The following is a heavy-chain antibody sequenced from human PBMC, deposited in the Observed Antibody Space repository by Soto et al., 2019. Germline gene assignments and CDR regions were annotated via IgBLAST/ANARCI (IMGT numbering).Heavy chain of an antibody. CDR3: AREDSSGNANWFGP. V-gene: IGHV4-30-4*01. J-gene: IGHJ5*02. Sequence: QVQLQESGPGLVKPSQTLSLTCTVSGGSISSGDYYWSWIRQPPGKGLEWIGYIYYSGSTYYNPSLNSRVTISVDTSKKEYSLKLSSVAAADTAVYYCAREDSSGNANWFGPWGQGPLVTVSS. D-gene: IGHD3-22*01. CDR1: GGSISSGDYY. CDR2: IYYSGST.